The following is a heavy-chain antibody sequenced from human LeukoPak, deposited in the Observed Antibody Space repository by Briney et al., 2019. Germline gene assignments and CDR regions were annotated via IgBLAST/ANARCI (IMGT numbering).Heavy chain of an antibody. V-gene: IGHV3-53*04. D-gene: IGHD2-15*01. CDR1: GFTVSSNY. Sequence: GGSLRLSCAASGFTVSSNYMSWVRQAPGKGLEWVSVIYSGGSTYYADSVKGRFTISRHNSKNTLYLQMNSLRAEDTAVYYCAKDWGCSGGSCYPHYWGQGTLVTVSS. CDR3: AKDWGCSGGSCYPHY. CDR2: IYSGGST. J-gene: IGHJ4*02.